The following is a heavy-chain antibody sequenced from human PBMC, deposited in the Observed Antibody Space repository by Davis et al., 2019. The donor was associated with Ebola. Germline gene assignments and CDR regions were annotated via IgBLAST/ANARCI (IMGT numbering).Heavy chain of an antibody. CDR1: GFTFNQYA. J-gene: IGHJ3*02. CDR2: LGTSADT. V-gene: IGHV3-23*01. Sequence: GGSLRLSCAASGFTFNQYAMTWVRQAPGKGLEWVSTLGTSADTYYADSVKGRFTISRDNSKNTLYLQMNGLRVEDTAVYFCVKDTSNIWFDIWGQGTMITVSS. D-gene: IGHD1-26*01. CDR3: VKDTSNIWFDI.